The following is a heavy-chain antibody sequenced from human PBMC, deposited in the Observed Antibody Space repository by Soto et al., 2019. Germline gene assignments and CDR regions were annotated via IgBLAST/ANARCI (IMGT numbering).Heavy chain of an antibody. D-gene: IGHD2-15*01. CDR1: GYTFTSYY. J-gene: IGHJ4*02. Sequence: QVQLVQSGAEVKKPGASVKVSCRASGYTFTSYYVHWVRQAPGHGLEWMGIIDHSGGSTSYPEKFQGRVTMTRDTSTSTVYMELSSLRSDDTAVYYCARARGVYCSGGSCYLDYWGQGTLVTVSS. CDR3: ARARGVYCSGGSCYLDY. V-gene: IGHV1-46*01. CDR2: IDHSGGST.